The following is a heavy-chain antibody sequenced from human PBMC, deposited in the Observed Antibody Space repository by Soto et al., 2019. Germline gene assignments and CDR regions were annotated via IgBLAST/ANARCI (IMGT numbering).Heavy chain of an antibody. CDR1: AESFSGYY. D-gene: IGHD1-26*01. J-gene: IGHJ5*02. CDR3: ARGRGYYPRTVTTYNWFDP. Sequence: QLQQWGAGLLKPSETLSLTCAVNAESFSGYYWSWIRQPPGKGLEWLGEINHRGITNYNPSLKSRVTISVDTSKNRFSLKLSSVTAADTAVYYCARGRGYYPRTVTTYNWFDPWGQGTLVTVSS. V-gene: IGHV4-34*01. CDR2: INHRGIT.